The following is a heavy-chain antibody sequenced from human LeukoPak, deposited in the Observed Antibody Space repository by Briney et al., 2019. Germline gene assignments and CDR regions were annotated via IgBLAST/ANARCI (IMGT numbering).Heavy chain of an antibody. D-gene: IGHD1-26*01. CDR2: ISASGGNS. Sequence: GGSLRLSREASGFTFSDSAMSWVRQASGRGLEWVSLISASGGNSYYADSVKGRFTVSRDSSKNTLHLQMNSLRAEDTAVYYCARDIELSCWGQGTLVTVSS. J-gene: IGHJ4*02. CDR3: ARDIELSC. CDR1: GFTFSDSA. V-gene: IGHV3-23*01.